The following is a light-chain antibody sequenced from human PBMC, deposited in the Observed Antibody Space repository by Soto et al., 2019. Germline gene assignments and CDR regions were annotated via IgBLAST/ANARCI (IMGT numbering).Light chain of an antibody. V-gene: IGKV3D-7*01. Sequence: EIVMTQSPAALSLSPGERATLCCRASQSVSSSFLSWYQQKPGQAPRLLIYGASTRATDIPARFSGSGSGTDFTLTINSLQPEDFAVYYCQQDYNLPITFGQGTRL. CDR3: QQDYNLPIT. CDR2: GAS. CDR1: QSVSSSF. J-gene: IGKJ5*01.